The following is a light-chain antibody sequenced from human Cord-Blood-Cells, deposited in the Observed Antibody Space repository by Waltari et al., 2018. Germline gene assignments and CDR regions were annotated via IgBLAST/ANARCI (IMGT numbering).Light chain of an antibody. V-gene: IGKV3-20*01. CDR1: QSVSSSY. J-gene: IGKJ1*01. CDR3: QQYGSSPT. CDR2: GAS. Sequence: EIVLTQSPGTLSLSPGERAILSCRASQSVSSSYLAWYQQKPGQAPTLLLYGASSRATGIPDRFSGSGSGTDFTLTISRLEPEDFAVYYCQQYGSSPTFGQGTKVEIK.